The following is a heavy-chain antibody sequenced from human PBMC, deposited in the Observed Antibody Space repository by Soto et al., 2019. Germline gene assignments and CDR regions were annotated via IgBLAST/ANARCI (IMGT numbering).Heavy chain of an antibody. Sequence: PSETLSLTCTVSGGSISSSSYYWGWIRQPPGKGLEWIGSIYYSGSTYYNPSLKSRVTISVDTSKNQFSLKLSSVTAADTAVYYCAREGIQLWLNWFDPWGQGTLVTVS. D-gene: IGHD5-18*01. CDR3: AREGIQLWLNWFDP. CDR2: IYYSGST. J-gene: IGHJ5*02. CDR1: GGSISSSSYY. V-gene: IGHV4-39*02.